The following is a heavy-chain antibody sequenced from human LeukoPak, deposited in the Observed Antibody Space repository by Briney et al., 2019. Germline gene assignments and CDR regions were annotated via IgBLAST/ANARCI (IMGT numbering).Heavy chain of an antibody. CDR1: GGSISSSSYY. CDR2: IYYSGST. J-gene: IGHJ6*03. CDR3: ASAIVDTAMGRYYYYYMDV. Sequence: SETLSLTCTVSGGSISSSSYYWGWIRQPPGKGLEWIGSIYYSGSTYYNPSLKSRVTISVDTSKNQFSLKLSSVTAADTAVYYCASAIVDTAMGRYYYYYMDVWGKGTTVTISS. D-gene: IGHD5-18*01. V-gene: IGHV4-39*01.